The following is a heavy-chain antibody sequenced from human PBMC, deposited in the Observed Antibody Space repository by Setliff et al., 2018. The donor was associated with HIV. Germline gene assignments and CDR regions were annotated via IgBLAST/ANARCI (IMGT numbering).Heavy chain of an antibody. CDR1: GYTFTNYD. Sequence: ASVKVSCKASGYTFTNYDINWVRQAAGQGLEWMGWMNPNSGDTGYAQNFQGRVTMTRNTSISTAYMELSSLRSEDTAVYYCARGEGWPYYFDYWGQGTLVTVSS. CDR3: ARGEGWPYYFDY. J-gene: IGHJ4*02. V-gene: IGHV1-8*02. D-gene: IGHD2-15*01. CDR2: MNPNSGDT.